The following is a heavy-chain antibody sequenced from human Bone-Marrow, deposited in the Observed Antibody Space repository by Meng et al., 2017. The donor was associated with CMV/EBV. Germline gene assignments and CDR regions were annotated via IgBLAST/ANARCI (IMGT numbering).Heavy chain of an antibody. V-gene: IGHV4-39*02. D-gene: IGHD6-13*01. J-gene: IGHJ6*02. Sequence: SETLSLTCTVSGGSVSSSSYYWGWIRQPPGKGLEWVGSIYYSGSTYYSPSLKSRVTISLDTSKNHFSLKLSSVTAADTAVYYCARDLSSSWYKANYYYYGMDVWGQGTTVTVSS. CDR2: IYYSGST. CDR3: ARDLSSSWYKANYYYYGMDV. CDR1: GGSVSSSSYY.